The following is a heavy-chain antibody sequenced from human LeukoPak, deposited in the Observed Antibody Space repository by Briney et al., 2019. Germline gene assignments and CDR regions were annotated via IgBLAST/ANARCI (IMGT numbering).Heavy chain of an antibody. CDR3: AKLASSDIVVVPAAIPFDY. V-gene: IGHV3-30*02. CDR2: IRYDGSSK. D-gene: IGHD2-2*01. Sequence: PGGSLRLSCAASGFTFSSYGMHWVRQAPGKGLEWVAFIRYDGSSKYYADSVKGRFTISRDNSKNTLYLQMNSLRAEDTAVYYCAKLASSDIVVVPAAIPFDYWGQGTLVTVSS. J-gene: IGHJ4*02. CDR1: GFTFSSYG.